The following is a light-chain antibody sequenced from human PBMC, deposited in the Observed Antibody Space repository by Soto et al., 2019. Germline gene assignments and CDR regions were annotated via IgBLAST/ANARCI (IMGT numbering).Light chain of an antibody. CDR2: KAS. V-gene: IGKV1-5*03. CDR3: QQSYSYWT. J-gene: IGKJ1*01. CDR1: QSISSW. Sequence: DIQMTQYPSTLSASVGDRVIITCRASQSISSWLAWYQQKPGKAPKLLISKASNLESGVPSRFSGSGSGTEFTLTVSTPHPDDFATYYCQQSYSYWTFGQGTKVEIK.